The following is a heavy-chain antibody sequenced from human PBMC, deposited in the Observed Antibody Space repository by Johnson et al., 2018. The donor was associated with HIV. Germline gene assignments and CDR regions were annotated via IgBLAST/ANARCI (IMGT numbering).Heavy chain of an antibody. CDR2: IKQDGNEK. CDR3: ARDKYCSGGSCYLDAFDI. J-gene: IGHJ3*02. D-gene: IGHD2-15*01. Sequence: VQLVESRGVLLQPGGSLRLSCAASGFRFSNYWMSWVRQAPGKGLEWVANIKQDGNEKYSVDSVKGRFTISRDNAKNSLYLQMNSLRVEDTAVYYCARDKYCSGGSCYLDAFDIWGQGTMVIVSS. V-gene: IGHV3-7*01. CDR1: GFRFSNYW.